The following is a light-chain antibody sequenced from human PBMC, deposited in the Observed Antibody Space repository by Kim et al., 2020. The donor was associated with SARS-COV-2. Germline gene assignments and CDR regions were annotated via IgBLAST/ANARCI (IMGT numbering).Light chain of an antibody. CDR2: GVS. CDR3: QQANSFPPT. Sequence: ASVGGRVTITCRASQGVAGWLAWYQQKPGKAPKLLIYGVSILESGVPSRFSGTGSDTDFTLTISSLQPEDFAVYYCQQANSFPPTFGGGTKVDIK. CDR1: QGVAGW. J-gene: IGKJ4*01. V-gene: IGKV1-12*01.